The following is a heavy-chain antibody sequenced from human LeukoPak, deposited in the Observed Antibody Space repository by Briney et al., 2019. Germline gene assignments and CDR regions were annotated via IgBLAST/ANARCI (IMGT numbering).Heavy chain of an antibody. D-gene: IGHD3-22*01. J-gene: IGHJ4*02. Sequence: PGGSLRLSCAAPGFTFSTYWMSWVRQAPGKGLEWVANIKEDGSQKKYLDSVKGRFTISRDNAKNSLYLQMNSLRAEDTAVYYCARHLYYDSSGYYYFFDYWGQGTLVTVSS. CDR3: ARHLYYDSSGYYYFFDY. CDR1: GFTFSTYW. CDR2: IKEDGSQK. V-gene: IGHV3-7*03.